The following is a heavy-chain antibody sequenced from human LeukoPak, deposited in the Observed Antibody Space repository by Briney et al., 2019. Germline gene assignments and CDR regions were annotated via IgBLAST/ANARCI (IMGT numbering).Heavy chain of an antibody. D-gene: IGHD1-26*01. CDR3: ARDRGGTYPRAFDI. CDR1: GGSFSGYY. J-gene: IGHJ3*02. CDR2: ISSSGSTM. Sequence: LSLTCAVYGGSFSGYYWSWIRQAPGKGLEWVSYISSSGSTMYYADSVKGRFTISRDNAKNSLYLQMNSLRAEDTAVYFCARDRGGTYPRAFDIWGQGTMVTVSS. V-gene: IGHV3-11*04.